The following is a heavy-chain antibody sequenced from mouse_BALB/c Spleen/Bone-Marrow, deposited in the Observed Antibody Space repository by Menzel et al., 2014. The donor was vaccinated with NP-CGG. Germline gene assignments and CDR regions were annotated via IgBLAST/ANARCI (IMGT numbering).Heavy chain of an antibody. Sequence: VQLVESGAELVRPGSSVKISCKASGYAFSRSWMNWVKQRPGQGLEWIGQIYPGDDDTNYSGKFKGRATLTADKSSGTDYMQLSSLTSEDSAVYFCAGSTPLAYWGQGTLVTVSA. CDR3: AGSTPLAY. J-gene: IGHJ3*01. V-gene: IGHV1-80*01. CDR2: IYPGDDDT. D-gene: IGHD1-1*01. CDR1: GYAFSRSW.